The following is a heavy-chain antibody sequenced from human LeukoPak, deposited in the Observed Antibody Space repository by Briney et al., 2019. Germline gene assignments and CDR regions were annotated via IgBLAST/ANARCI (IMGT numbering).Heavy chain of an antibody. V-gene: IGHV4-59*01. CDR1: GGSISSYY. D-gene: IGHD3-22*01. Sequence: SETLSLTCTVPGGSISSYYWSWIRQPPGKGLEWIGCIYYSGSTNYNPSLKSRVTISVDTSKKQFSLKLSSVTAADTAVYYCARDRYYYDSSGYSRFDYWGQGTLVTVSS. CDR3: ARDRYYYDSSGYSRFDY. J-gene: IGHJ4*02. CDR2: IYYSGST.